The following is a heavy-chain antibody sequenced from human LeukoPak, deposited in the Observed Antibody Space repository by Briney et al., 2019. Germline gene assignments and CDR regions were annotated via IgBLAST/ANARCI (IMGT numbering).Heavy chain of an antibody. CDR2: IYYSGST. Sequence: SETLSLTCTASGGSISSYYWSWIRQPPGKGLEWIGYIYYSGSTYYNPSLKSRVTISVDTSKNQFSLKLSSVTAADTAVYYCARAPYSGYDRPFDYWGQGTLVTVSS. J-gene: IGHJ4*02. V-gene: IGHV4-59*12. CDR1: GGSISSYY. D-gene: IGHD5-12*01. CDR3: ARAPYSGYDRPFDY.